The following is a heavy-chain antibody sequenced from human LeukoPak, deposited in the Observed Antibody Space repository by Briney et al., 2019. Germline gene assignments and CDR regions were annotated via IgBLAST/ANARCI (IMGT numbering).Heavy chain of an antibody. CDR2: IYYSGST. CDR3: ARHVDTAMAGFDY. Sequence: SETLSLTCTVSGGSISSSSYSWGWIRQPPGKGLEWIGSIYYSGSTYYNPSLKSRVTISVDTSKNQFSLKLSSVTAADTAVYYCARHVDTAMAGFDYWGQGTLVTASS. CDR1: GGSISSSSYS. V-gene: IGHV4-39*01. D-gene: IGHD5-18*01. J-gene: IGHJ4*02.